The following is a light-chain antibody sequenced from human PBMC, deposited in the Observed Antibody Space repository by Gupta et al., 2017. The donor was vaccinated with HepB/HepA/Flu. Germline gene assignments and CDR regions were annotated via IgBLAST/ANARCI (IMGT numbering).Light chain of an antibody. CDR3: LVWHNNGGRYV. CDR2: DDS. J-gene: IGLJ1*01. CDR1: NMVSKS. Sequence: SYVLTQQPSVSVAPGQTARITCGGDNMVSKSVHWYQQKPGQAPVLVVFDDSDRPSGIPERFSGSTSGNAATLSISRVEAGDEADYYCLVWHNNGGRYVFGTGTKVTVL. V-gene: IGLV3-21*02.